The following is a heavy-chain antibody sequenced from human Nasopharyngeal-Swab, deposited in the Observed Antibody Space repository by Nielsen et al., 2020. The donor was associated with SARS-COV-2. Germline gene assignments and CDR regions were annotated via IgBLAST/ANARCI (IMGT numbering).Heavy chain of an antibody. CDR3: TTVGYSGQLDY. Sequence: GESLKISCAASGFTFSRTWVTWVRQAPGKGLEWVGRMKSKTDGGTTDYAAPVKGRFTISRDDSKNTLHLQMNSLKTEDTAMYYCTTVGYSGQLDYWGQGTLVTVSS. CDR1: GFTFSRTW. V-gene: IGHV3-15*01. J-gene: IGHJ4*02. CDR2: MKSKTDGGTT. D-gene: IGHD5-12*01.